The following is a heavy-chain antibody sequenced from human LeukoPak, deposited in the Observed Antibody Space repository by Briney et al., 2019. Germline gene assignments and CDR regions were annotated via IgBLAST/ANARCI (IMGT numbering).Heavy chain of an antibody. CDR1: GFTFSYAY. J-gene: IGHJ4*02. V-gene: IGHV3-15*01. D-gene: IGHD3-10*01. CDR2: IKSKGDGGTT. CDR3: TTVTMVREIN. Sequence: KPGGALRLSCAASGFTFSYAYMKWVRQAPGKGPGRAGRIKSKGDGGTTDYAAPVKGRFTISRDDSKNMLYLQMNSLTTEDTAVYYCTTVTMVREINWGQGTLVTVSS.